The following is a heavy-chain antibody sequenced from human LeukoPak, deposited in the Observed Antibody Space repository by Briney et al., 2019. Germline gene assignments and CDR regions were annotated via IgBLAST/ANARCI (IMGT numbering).Heavy chain of an antibody. D-gene: IGHD2-2*01. Sequence: ASVKVSCKASGYTFTSYGISWVRQAPGQGLEWMGWTSAYNGNTNYAQKLQGRVTMTTDTSTSTAYMELRSLRSDDTAVYYCARDQPRDIVVVPAAMRAYYGMDVWGQGTTVTVSS. CDR3: ARDQPRDIVVVPAAMRAYYGMDV. J-gene: IGHJ6*02. CDR2: TSAYNGNT. V-gene: IGHV1-18*01. CDR1: GYTFTSYG.